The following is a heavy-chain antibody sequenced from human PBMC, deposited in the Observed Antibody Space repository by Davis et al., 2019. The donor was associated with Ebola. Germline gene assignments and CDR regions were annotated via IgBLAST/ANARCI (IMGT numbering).Heavy chain of an antibody. J-gene: IGHJ5*02. Sequence: GESLKISCAASGFTFSSYAMHWVRQAPGKGLEWVAVISYDGSNKYYADSVKGRFTISRDNSKNTLYLQMNSLRAEDTAVYYCAKVELWFDPWGQGTLVTVSS. CDR3: AKVELWFDP. D-gene: IGHD3-10*01. CDR1: GFTFSSYA. V-gene: IGHV3-30-3*01. CDR2: ISYDGSNK.